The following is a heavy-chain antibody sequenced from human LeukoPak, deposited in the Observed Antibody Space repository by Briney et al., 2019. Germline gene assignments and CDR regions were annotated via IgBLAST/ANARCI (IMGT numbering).Heavy chain of an antibody. D-gene: IGHD4-17*01. CDR2: INWDGGNT. J-gene: IGHJ4*02. CDR1: GFTFSSYG. Sequence: PGGSLRFSCAASGFTFSSYGMSWVRQAPGKGLEWVSGINWDGGNTGYADPVKGRFTISRDNAKNSLYLQMDSLRPDDTALYYCGRGLVDDDYGDRIDYWGQGTLVTVSS. CDR3: GRGLVDDDYGDRIDY. V-gene: IGHV3-20*04.